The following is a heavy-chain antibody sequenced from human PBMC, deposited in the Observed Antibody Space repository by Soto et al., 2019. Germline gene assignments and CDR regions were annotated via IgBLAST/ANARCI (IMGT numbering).Heavy chain of an antibody. V-gene: IGHV3-23*01. CDR1: GFTFSSYA. Sequence: PGGSLRLSCAASGFTFSSYAMSWVRQAPGKGLEWVSAISGSGGSTYYADSVKGRFTISRDNSKNTLYLQMNSLRAEDTAVYYCAKEAGYYYDSSGYYPDAFDIWGQGTMVTVSS. CDR2: ISGSGGST. CDR3: AKEAGYYYDSSGYYPDAFDI. D-gene: IGHD3-22*01. J-gene: IGHJ3*02.